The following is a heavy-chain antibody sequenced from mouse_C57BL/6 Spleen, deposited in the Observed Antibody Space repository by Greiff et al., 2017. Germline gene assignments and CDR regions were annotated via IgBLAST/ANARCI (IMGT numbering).Heavy chain of an antibody. J-gene: IGHJ4*01. Sequence: VQLQQPGAELVRPGSSVKLSCKASGYTFTSYWMHWVKQRPIQGLEWIGNIDPSDSETHCNQKFKDKATLTVDKSSSTAYMQLSSLTSEDSAVYYCSRDVWLRRDGMDYWGQGTSVTVSS. V-gene: IGHV1-52*01. CDR1: GYTFTSYW. CDR3: SRDVWLRRDGMDY. CDR2: IDPSDSET. D-gene: IGHD2-2*01.